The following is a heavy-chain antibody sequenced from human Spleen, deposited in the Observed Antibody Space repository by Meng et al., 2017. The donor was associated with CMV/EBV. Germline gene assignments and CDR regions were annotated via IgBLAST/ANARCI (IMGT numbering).Heavy chain of an antibody. D-gene: IGHD1-26*01. CDR1: GFTFSSYE. Sequence: GGSLRLSCAASGFTFSSYEMNWVRQAPGKGLEWVSSISTSGSTIYYADSVKGRFTISRDNAKNSLYLQMNSLRAEDTAVYYCARDQEWELLVGYFDYWGQGTLVTVSS. CDR2: ISTSGSTI. J-gene: IGHJ4*02. CDR3: ARDQEWELLVGYFDY. V-gene: IGHV3-48*03.